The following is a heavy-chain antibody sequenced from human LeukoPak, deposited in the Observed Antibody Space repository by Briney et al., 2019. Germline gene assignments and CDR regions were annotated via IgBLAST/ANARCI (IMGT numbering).Heavy chain of an antibody. V-gene: IGHV1-69*06. J-gene: IGHJ4*02. CDR3: ARDSDYGDYGFLV. Sequence: VASVKVSCKASGYTFTSYYMHWVRQAPGQGLEWMGGIIPIFGTANYAQKFQGRVTITADKSTSTAYMELSSLRSEDTAVYYCARDSDYGDYGFLVWGQGTLVTVSS. CDR2: IIPIFGTA. CDR1: GYTFTSYY. D-gene: IGHD4-17*01.